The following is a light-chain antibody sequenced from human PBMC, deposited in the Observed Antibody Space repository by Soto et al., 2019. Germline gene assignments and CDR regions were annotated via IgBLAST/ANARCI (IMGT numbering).Light chain of an antibody. CDR2: AAS. Sequence: QMTQSPSSVSASVGDRDTITCRASQGIRSWLAWYQQRPGKAPKLLISAASSLQSAVPSRFSGSGSGTEVTLTISSLQPDDFATYYCQQSDTFPATFGGGTKVEIK. CDR3: QQSDTFPAT. J-gene: IGKJ4*01. V-gene: IGKV1D-12*01. CDR1: QGIRSW.